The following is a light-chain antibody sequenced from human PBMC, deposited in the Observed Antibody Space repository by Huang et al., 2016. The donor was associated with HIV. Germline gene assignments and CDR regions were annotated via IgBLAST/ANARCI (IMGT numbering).Light chain of an antibody. CDR3: LQDFTYPRT. V-gene: IGKV1-6*02. CDR1: QDITND. Sequence: AIQLTQSPSSLSSSVGDRVTITCRASQDITNDLGWYQQKPGKAPKLLISAASTSRGGVPSRFSGSGAGTDFTLTISSLQPEDFATYFCLQDFTYPRTFGQGTRVEIK. J-gene: IGKJ1*01. CDR2: AAS.